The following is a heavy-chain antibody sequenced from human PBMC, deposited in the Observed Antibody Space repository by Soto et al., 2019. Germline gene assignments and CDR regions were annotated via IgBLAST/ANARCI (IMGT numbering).Heavy chain of an antibody. CDR2: ISGSGGIT. J-gene: IGHJ4*02. CDR1: GFTFNIYA. D-gene: IGHD3-10*01. Sequence: RLSWGAVGFTFNIYAVGWVRQAQEKGLEWVSAISGSGGITYYADSVKGRFTVSRDKSKNTLYLQMNSLRAEDTAVYYCAKFTWESSGSGSYYIDNWGQGTLVTVS. CDR3: AKFTWESSGSGSYYIDN. V-gene: IGHV3-23*01.